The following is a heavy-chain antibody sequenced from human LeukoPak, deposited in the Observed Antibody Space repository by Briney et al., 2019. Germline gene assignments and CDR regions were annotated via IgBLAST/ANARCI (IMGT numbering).Heavy chain of an antibody. CDR1: GFTFSDYA. Sequence: GGSLRLSCAVSGFTFSDYAIHWVRQAPGKGLEWVAAISYDGSNKYYADSVKGRFTISRDDSKNTLYLQMNSLRAEDTAVYYCAKEMRYYDSSGYPPDAFDIWGQGTMVTVSS. D-gene: IGHD3-22*01. J-gene: IGHJ3*02. V-gene: IGHV3-30*04. CDR2: ISYDGSNK. CDR3: AKEMRYYDSSGYPPDAFDI.